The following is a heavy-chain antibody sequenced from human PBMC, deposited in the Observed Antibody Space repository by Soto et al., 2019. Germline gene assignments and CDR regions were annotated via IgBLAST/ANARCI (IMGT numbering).Heavy chain of an antibody. J-gene: IGHJ4*02. CDR2: ISYDGSNK. D-gene: IGHD3-22*01. CDR1: GFTFSSYA. Sequence: GGSLRLSCAASGFTFSSYAMHWVRQAPGKGLEWVAVISYDGSNKYYADSVKGRFTISRDNSKNTLYLQMNSLRAEDTAVCYCARTAYYYDSSGEDHYFDYWGQGTLVTVSS. V-gene: IGHV3-30-3*01. CDR3: ARTAYYYDSSGEDHYFDY.